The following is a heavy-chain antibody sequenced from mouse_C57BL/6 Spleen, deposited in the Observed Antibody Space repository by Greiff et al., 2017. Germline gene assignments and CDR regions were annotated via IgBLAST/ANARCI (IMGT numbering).Heavy chain of an antibody. J-gene: IGHJ4*01. CDR3: ARGWDCYYYAMDY. Sequence: EVKLMESGGGLVQPGGSLSLSCAASGFTFTDYYMSWVSQPPGKALEWLGFIRNKANGYTTEYSASVKGRFTISSDNSQSILYLQMNALRAEDSATYYCARGWDCYYYAMDYWGQGTSVTVSS. D-gene: IGHD4-1*01. CDR1: GFTFTDYY. CDR2: IRNKANGYTT. V-gene: IGHV7-3*01.